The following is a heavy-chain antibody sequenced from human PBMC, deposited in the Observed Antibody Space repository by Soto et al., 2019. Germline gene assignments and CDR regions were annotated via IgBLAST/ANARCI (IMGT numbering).Heavy chain of an antibody. D-gene: IGHD1-20*01. CDR3: ASDWGVDSVNW. CDR2: IIPIFGTE. Sequence: VSRSTALGTLSRWAISCVRQAPGRGLEWMERIIPIFGTENYEQKFQGRVTVTADESTSTACMEVSRLRSEDMPVYYCASDWGVDSVNWWGQGT. V-gene: IGHV1-69*01. CDR1: LGTLSRWA. J-gene: IGHJ4*02.